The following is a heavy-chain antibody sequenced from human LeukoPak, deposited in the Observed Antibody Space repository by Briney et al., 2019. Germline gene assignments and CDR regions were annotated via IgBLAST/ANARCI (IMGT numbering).Heavy chain of an antibody. CDR1: GGTLSGYA. D-gene: IGHD3-3*02. V-gene: IGHV1-69*05. Sequence: ASVKVSRKASGGTLSGYAISWVRQAPGQGLEWMGGIIPIYGTPHSAQKFQGRVTITTDESTSTAFMDLSSLRSEDTAVYYCARGKLGYYYYHMDAWGKGTTVTVSS. J-gene: IGHJ6*03. CDR2: IIPIYGTP. CDR3: ARGKLGYYYYHMDA.